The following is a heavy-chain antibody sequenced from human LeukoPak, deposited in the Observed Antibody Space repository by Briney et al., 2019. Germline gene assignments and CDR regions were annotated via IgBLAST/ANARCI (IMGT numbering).Heavy chain of an antibody. CDR1: GFIFTDYD. V-gene: IGHV3-13*01. CDR3: VRTNGGTYYDY. Sequence: PGGSLRLSCAASGFIFTDYDLHWVRQPPGKGLEWVSVFGIAGDTYYADSVKGRFTISRDVATNSLYLQMNNLRAGDTAVYYCVRTNGGTYYDYWGQGTLVTVSS. D-gene: IGHD1-26*01. J-gene: IGHJ4*02. CDR2: FGIAGDT.